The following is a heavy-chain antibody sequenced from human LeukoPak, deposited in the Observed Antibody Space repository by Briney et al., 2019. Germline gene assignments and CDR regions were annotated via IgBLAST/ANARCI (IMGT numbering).Heavy chain of an antibody. D-gene: IGHD3-10*01. CDR1: GYSFTNYW. CDR2: IYPGDSDT. J-gene: IGHJ3*02. V-gene: IGHV5-51*01. CDR3: ARLDYYGSGSYYPPAFDI. Sequence: GESLKISRKGSGYSFTNYWLGWVRQMPGKGLEWMGIIYPGDSDTRYSPSFQGQVTISADKSISTAYLQRSSLKASDTAMYYCARLDYYGSGSYYPPAFDIWGQGTMVTVSS.